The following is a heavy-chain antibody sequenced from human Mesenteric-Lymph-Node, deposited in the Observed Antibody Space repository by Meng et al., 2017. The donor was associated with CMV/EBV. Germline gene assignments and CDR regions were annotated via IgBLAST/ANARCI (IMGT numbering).Heavy chain of an antibody. V-gene: IGHV1-2*02. D-gene: IGHD5-18*01. J-gene: IGHJ6*02. Sequence: ASVKVSCKASGYTFTGHYMHWVRQAPGHGLEWMGWMNPDTGGTNFAHKFQGRVTMTRDTSISTAYMELSRLRSDDTAVYYCARDKWIQLWNDYYYYGMDVWGQGTTVTVSS. CDR3: ARDKWIQLWNDYYYYGMDV. CDR1: GYTFTGHY. CDR2: MNPDTGGT.